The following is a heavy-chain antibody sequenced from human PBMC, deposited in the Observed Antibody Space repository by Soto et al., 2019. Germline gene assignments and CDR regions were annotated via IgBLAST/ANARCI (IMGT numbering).Heavy chain of an antibody. Sequence: SETLSLTCTVSGGSISSSSYYWGWIRQPPGKGLEWIGSIYYSGNTYYNPSLKSRVTISVDTSKNQFSLKLSSVTAADTAIYYCASLNFDILAGYYAFDLWGQGTMVTVSS. J-gene: IGHJ3*01. D-gene: IGHD3-9*01. CDR1: GGSISSSSYY. V-gene: IGHV4-39*01. CDR3: ASLNFDILAGYYAFDL. CDR2: IYYSGNT.